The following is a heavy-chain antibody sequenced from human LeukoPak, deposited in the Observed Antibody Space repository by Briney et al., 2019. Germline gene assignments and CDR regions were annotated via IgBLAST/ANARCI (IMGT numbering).Heavy chain of an antibody. Sequence: GGALRLTCVGSVFTVSNDFFRWVGQTPGKGLDRVSVIYSGDITNYAESVKGRFTISRDNSKNTLYLQMNSLRGEDTAIYYCARVRDYYDSSGYTQYFQHWGQGTLVTVSS. V-gene: IGHV3-66*01. CDR3: ARVRDYYDSSGYTQYFQH. D-gene: IGHD3-22*01. CDR2: IYSGDIT. J-gene: IGHJ1*01. CDR1: VFTVSNDF.